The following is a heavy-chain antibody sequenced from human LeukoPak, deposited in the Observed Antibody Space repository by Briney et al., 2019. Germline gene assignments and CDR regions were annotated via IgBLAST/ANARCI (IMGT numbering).Heavy chain of an antibody. V-gene: IGHV6-1*01. Sequence: SQTLSLTCAISGDSVSSNSAAWNWIRQSPSRGLEWLGRTYYRSKWYNDYAVSVKSRITINPDTSENQFSLQLNSVTPEDTAVYYCARAYYGSGSYVVAWFDPWGQGTLVTVSS. D-gene: IGHD3-10*01. J-gene: IGHJ5*02. CDR1: GDSVSSNSAA. CDR2: TYYRSKWYN. CDR3: ARAYYGSGSYVVAWFDP.